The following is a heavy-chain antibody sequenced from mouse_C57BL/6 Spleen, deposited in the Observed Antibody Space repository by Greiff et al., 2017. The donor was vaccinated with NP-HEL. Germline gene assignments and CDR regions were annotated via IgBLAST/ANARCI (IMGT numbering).Heavy chain of an antibody. V-gene: IGHV1-62-2*01. J-gene: IGHJ4*01. CDR2: FYPGSGSI. CDR1: GYTFTEYT. D-gene: IGHD2-2*01. Sequence: VQLQQSGAELVKPGASVKLSCKASGYTFTEYTIHWVKQRSGQGLEWIGWFYPGSGSIKYNEKFKDKATLTADKSSSTVYMELSRLTSEDSAVYCGARHEEGGYDEGYYAMDYWGQGTSVTVSS. CDR3: ARHEEGGYDEGYYAMDY.